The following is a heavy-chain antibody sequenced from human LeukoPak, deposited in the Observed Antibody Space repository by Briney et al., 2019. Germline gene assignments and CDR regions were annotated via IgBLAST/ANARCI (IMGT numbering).Heavy chain of an antibody. D-gene: IGHD3-9*01. CDR1: GFNFRRFG. V-gene: IGHV3-33*06. J-gene: IGHJ6*02. Sequence: PGTSLRLSCAASGFNFRRFGMHWVRQAPGKGLQWVAVINYDGSKKDYVESVRGRFTISRDDSENTLHLQMNSLRAEDTAVYYCAKDAYDILTLDVWGQGTTVTVSS. CDR3: AKDAYDILTLDV. CDR2: INYDGSKK.